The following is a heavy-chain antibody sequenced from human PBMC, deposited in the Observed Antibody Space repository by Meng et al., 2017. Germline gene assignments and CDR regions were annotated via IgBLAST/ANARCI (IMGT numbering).Heavy chain of an antibody. J-gene: IGHJ1*01. D-gene: IGHD1-26*01. CDR1: GFTFSSYA. CDR3: AKDSWELPLYFQH. CDR2: ISGSGGST. V-gene: IGHV3-23*01. Sequence: GESLKISCAASGFTFSSYAMSWVRQAPGKGLEWVSAISGSGGSTYYADSVKGRFTISRDNSKNTLYLQMNSLRAEDTAVYYCAKDSWELPLYFQHWGQGTLVTVSS.